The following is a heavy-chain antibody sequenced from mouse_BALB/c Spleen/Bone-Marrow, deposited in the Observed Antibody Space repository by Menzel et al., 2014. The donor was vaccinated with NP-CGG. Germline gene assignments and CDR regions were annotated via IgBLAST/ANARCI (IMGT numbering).Heavy chain of an antibody. V-gene: IGHV14-3*02. CDR1: GFNITDTY. D-gene: IGHD1-1*01. CDR3: ALLLRYYAVDY. CDR2: IDPANGNT. Sequence: VQLKHSGAELVKPGASVKLSCTASGFNITDTYMHWVKQRPEQGLEWIGRIDPANGNTKYDPKFQGKATITADTSSNTAYLQLSSLTSEDTAVYYCALLLRYYAVDYWGQGTSVTVSS. J-gene: IGHJ4*01.